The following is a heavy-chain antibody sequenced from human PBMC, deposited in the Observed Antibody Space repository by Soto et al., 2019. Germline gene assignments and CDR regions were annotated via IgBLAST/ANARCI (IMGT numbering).Heavy chain of an antibody. CDR3: AKDSPLDYYDSSGYYYDSYFDY. J-gene: IGHJ4*02. Sequence: GGSLRLSCAASGFTFSSYAMSWVRQAPGKGLEWVSAISGSGGSTYYADSVKGRFTNSRDNSKNTLYLQMNSLRAEDTAVYYCAKDSPLDYYDSSGYYYDSYFDYWGQGTLVTVSS. CDR2: ISGSGGST. V-gene: IGHV3-23*01. D-gene: IGHD3-22*01. CDR1: GFTFSSYA.